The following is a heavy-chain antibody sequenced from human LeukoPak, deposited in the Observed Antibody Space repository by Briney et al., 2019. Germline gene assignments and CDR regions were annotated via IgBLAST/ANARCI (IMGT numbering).Heavy chain of an antibody. J-gene: IGHJ4*02. CDR2: INHSGST. V-gene: IGHV4-34*01. D-gene: IGHD6-19*01. CDR3: ARRYSSGWPDY. Sequence: SETLSLTCAVYGGSFSGYYWSWIRQPPGKGLEWIGEINHSGSTNYNPSLKSRVTISVDTSKNQCSLKLGSVTAADTAVYYCARRYSSGWPDYWGQGTLVTVSS. CDR1: GGSFSGYY.